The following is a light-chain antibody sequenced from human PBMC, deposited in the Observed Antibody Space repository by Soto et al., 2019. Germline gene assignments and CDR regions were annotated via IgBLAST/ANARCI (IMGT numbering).Light chain of an antibody. CDR1: QSISSY. CDR3: QQSYSTPRT. J-gene: IGKJ2*01. V-gene: IGKV1-39*01. CDR2: AAS. Sequence: DIQMTQSPSSLSASVGDRVTITCRASQSISSYLNWYQQKPGKAPKLLIYAASSLQSGVPSRFSGSRSGTDFNLTISSLQPEDFATYYCQQSYSTPRTFGHGTKLEIK.